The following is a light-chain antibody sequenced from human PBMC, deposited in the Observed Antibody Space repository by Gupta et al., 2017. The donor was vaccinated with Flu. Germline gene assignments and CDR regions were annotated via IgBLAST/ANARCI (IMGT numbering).Light chain of an antibody. CDR3: QVWEDESAHHVV. CDR1: NIAIKS. CDR2: DDS. J-gene: IGLJ2*01. Sequence: SYALTQAISGSVAPGQTARITCGGNNIAIKSVHWYQQKSGQAPYLVIYDDSDRPSGIPERFSASNSGNTATLTISSVDDGEEADYYCQVWEDESAHHVVFGGGTKLTVL. V-gene: IGLV3-21*02.